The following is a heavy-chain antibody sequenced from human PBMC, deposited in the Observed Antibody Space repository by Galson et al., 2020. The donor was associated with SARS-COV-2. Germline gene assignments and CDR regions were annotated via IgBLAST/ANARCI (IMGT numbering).Heavy chain of an antibody. CDR2: ISAGGENT. CDR3: AKPFPVLYCSGGVTCYSAYDP. D-gene: IGHD2-15*01. V-gene: IGHV3-23*01. J-gene: IGHJ5*02. CDR1: GFAFNNYP. Sequence: TGGSLRLSCAASGFAFNNYPMSWVRQAPGKGLEWVSSISAGGENTYYADSVKGRFRISRDNSEKTLSLEMNSLRAEDTATYYCAKPFPVLYCSGGVTCYSAYDPWGQGTQVIVSS.